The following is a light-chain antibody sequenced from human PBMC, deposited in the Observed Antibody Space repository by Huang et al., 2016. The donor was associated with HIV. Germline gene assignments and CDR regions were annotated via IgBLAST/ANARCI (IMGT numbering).Light chain of an antibody. CDR2: DAA. CDR3: QQYDTLPPLT. J-gene: IGKJ4*01. CDR1: QDVNKY. V-gene: IGKV1-33*01. Sequence: DVQMTQSPSSLSASVGDRVTIACQASQDVNKYLNWYQQKPGKAPRLLIYDAANLEMGVPSRVSGSRSGTDFTLTINGLQPEDIATYYCQQYDTLPPLTFGGGTKVEIK.